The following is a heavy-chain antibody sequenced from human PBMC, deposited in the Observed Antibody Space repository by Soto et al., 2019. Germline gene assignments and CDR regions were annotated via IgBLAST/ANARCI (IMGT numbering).Heavy chain of an antibody. Sequence: EVHLVESGGGLVKPGGSLRLSCAVSGFTFSSCTMNWVRQAPGKGLEWVSSISPSTSHIYYADSVKGRFTISRDNAKNSLFRQMNSLRAEDTAVYYCSGCSGGACYQNYGMDVWGQGTTVTVSS. D-gene: IGHD2-15*01. J-gene: IGHJ6*02. V-gene: IGHV3-21*01. CDR3: SGCSGGACYQNYGMDV. CDR2: ISPSTSHI. CDR1: GFTFSSCT.